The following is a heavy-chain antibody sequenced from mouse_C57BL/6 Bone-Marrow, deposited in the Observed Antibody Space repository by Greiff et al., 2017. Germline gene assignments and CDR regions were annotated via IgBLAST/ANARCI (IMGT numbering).Heavy chain of an antibody. D-gene: IGHD2-2*01. CDR3: TTRVTSCDY. V-gene: IGHV14-4*01. Sequence: EVQLQQSGAELVRPGASVKLSCTASGFNIKDDYMHWVKQRPEQGLEWIGWIDPENGDTEYASKFQGKATITADTSSNTAYLQLSSLTSEDTAVYYCTTRVTSCDYWGQGTTLTVSS. CDR2: IDPENGDT. CDR1: GFNIKDDY. J-gene: IGHJ2*01.